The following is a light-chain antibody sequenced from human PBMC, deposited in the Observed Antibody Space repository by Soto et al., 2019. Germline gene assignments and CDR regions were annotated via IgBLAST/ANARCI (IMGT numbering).Light chain of an antibody. J-gene: IGLJ1*01. CDR3: SSYTSITTRV. CDR2: DVS. V-gene: IGLV2-14*01. Sequence: QSVLTQPASVSGSPGQSITISCTGTSSDVGDYNYVSWYQEHPGKAPKLMIYDVSNRPSGVSNRFSGSKSGSTASLTISGLQAEDGADYYCSSYTSITTRVFGTGTKLTVL. CDR1: SSDVGDYNY.